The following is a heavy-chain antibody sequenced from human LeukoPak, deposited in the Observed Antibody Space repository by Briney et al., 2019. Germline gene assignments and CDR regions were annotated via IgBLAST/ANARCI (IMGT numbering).Heavy chain of an antibody. CDR2: INHSGST. V-gene: IGHV4-34*01. J-gene: IGHJ3*02. D-gene: IGHD6-6*01. Sequence: SETLSLTCAVYGGSFSGYYWSWIRQPPGKGLEWIGEINHSGSTNYNPSLKSRVTISLNTSQNQFSLKLSSVTAADTAVYYCAREYSTSSTAFDIWGQGTMVTVSS. CDR3: AREYSTSSTAFDI. CDR1: GGSFSGYY.